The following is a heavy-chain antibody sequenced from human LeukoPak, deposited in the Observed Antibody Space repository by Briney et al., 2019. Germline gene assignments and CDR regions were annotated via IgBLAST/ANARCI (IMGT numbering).Heavy chain of an antibody. Sequence: RSGGSLRLSCTASGFTFGDYSMSWVRQAPRKGLEWVGFIRSKTYGGTTEYAASVKGRFTFSRDDSKSIAYLQMNSLNTEDTAVYYCTTAGRAASFYFDYWGQGTLVTVSS. CDR3: TTAGRAASFYFDY. CDR2: IRSKTYGGTT. CDR1: GFTFGDYS. V-gene: IGHV3-49*04. J-gene: IGHJ4*02. D-gene: IGHD2-15*01.